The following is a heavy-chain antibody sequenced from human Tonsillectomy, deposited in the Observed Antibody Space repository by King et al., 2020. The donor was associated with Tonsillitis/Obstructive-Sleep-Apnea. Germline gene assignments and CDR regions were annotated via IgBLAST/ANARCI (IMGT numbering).Heavy chain of an antibody. J-gene: IGHJ4*02. CDR1: GFTFGHFA. Sequence: VQLVESGGGLVQPGRSLRLSCAASGFTFGHFAMHWVRQVPGKGLEWVSGISWNGNEIEYAASVKGRLTIYRDNANNSLYLHMNSLRAEDTAFYYCAKGPRFYSHTSSFDNWGQGTLVTVSS. D-gene: IGHD6-13*01. CDR2: ISWNGNEI. CDR3: AKGPRFYSHTSSFDN. V-gene: IGHV3-9*01.